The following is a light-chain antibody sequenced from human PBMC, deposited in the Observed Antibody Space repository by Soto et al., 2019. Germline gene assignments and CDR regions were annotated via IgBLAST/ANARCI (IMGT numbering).Light chain of an antibody. V-gene: IGLV1-40*01. CDR1: ISNIGAGYD. CDR2: GNT. J-gene: IGLJ7*01. CDR3: AAWDDRLRGAV. Sequence: QSALTQPPSVSGAPGQRVTISCIGSISNIGAGYDVHWYQQFPGTAPKLLIHGNTNRPSGVPDRFSGSKSGTSASLAISGLRSEDEADYYCAAWDDRLRGAVFGGGTQLTVL.